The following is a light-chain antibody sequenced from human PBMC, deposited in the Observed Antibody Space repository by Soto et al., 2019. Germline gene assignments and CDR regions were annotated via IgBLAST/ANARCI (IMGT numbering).Light chain of an antibody. Sequence: IQLTQSPSSLSASVGDRVTITCRASQGIINYLAWYQQTSGKAPKLLISAASTLQRGVPSRFSGSGSGTQFTLTISSLQPEDFATYYCQQLNAYPLTFGGGTRVEIK. J-gene: IGKJ4*01. CDR2: AAS. V-gene: IGKV1-9*01. CDR3: QQLNAYPLT. CDR1: QGIINY.